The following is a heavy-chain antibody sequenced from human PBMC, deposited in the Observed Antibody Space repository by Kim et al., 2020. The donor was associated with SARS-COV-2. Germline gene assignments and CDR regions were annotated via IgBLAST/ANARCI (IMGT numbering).Heavy chain of an antibody. CDR1: GGSFSGYY. D-gene: IGHD6-6*01. Sequence: SETLSLTCAVYGGSFSGYYWSWIRQPPGKGLEWIGEINHSGSTNYNPSLKSRVTISVDTSKNQFSLKLSSVTAADTAVYYCAESGGSSPFDPWGQGTLVTVSS. CDR2: INHSGST. V-gene: IGHV4-34*01. CDR3: AESGGSSPFDP. J-gene: IGHJ5*02.